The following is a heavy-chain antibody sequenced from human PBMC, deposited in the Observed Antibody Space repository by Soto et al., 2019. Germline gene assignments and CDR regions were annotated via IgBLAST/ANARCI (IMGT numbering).Heavy chain of an antibody. V-gene: IGHV1-69*04. CDR1: GGTFNSYT. CDR2: IIPILGIA. J-gene: IGHJ3*02. D-gene: IGHD2-15*01. Sequence: SVKVSCKASGGTFNSYTISWVRQAPGQGLEWMGRIIPILGIANYAQKFQGRVTITADKSTSTAYMELSSLRSEDTAVYYCARDFSGSGSFDIGHAFDIWGQGTMVTVSS. CDR3: ARDFSGSGSFDIGHAFDI.